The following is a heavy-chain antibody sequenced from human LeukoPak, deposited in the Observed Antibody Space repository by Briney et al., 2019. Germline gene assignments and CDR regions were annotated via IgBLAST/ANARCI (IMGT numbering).Heavy chain of an antibody. Sequence: QPGGSLRLSCAASGLTFSSYEMSWVRQAPGKGLEWLSYISTGGSTTHYADSVKGRFTMSRDNVKNSLYLQMNSLRAEDTAVYYCARVWGSSMIETNYFDLWGRGTLVTVSS. V-gene: IGHV3-48*03. CDR1: GLTFSSYE. CDR2: ISTGGSTT. D-gene: IGHD3-22*01. CDR3: ARVWGSSMIETNYFDL. J-gene: IGHJ2*01.